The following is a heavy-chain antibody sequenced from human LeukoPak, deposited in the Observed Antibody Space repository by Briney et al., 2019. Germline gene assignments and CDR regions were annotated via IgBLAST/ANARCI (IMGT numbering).Heavy chain of an antibody. V-gene: IGHV1-2*02. Sequence: ASVKVSCKASGYTFTCYYMHWVRQAPGQGVGGRGGINPNSGGTNYPQKFHGRVTVTRDTSISTAYMELSRLRSDDTAVYYCARDEASLGRRQSLRFPQANAFDIWGQGTMVTVSS. CDR2: INPNSGGT. CDR1: GYTFTCYY. CDR3: ARDEASLGRRQSLRFPQANAFDI. J-gene: IGHJ3*02. D-gene: IGHD5-12*01.